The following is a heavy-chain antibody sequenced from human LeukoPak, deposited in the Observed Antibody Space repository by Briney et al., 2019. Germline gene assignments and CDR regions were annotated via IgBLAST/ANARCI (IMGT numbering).Heavy chain of an antibody. CDR2: IYHSGST. CDR1: GGSISSYY. CDR3: ARGTPSSSWSYYFDY. Sequence: SETLSLTCTVSGGSISSYYWSWIRQPPGKGLEWIGEIYHSGSTNYNPSLKSRVTISVDKSKNQFSLKVSSVTAADTAVYYCARGTPSSSWSYYFDYWGQGTLVTVSS. D-gene: IGHD6-13*01. V-gene: IGHV4-59*12. J-gene: IGHJ4*02.